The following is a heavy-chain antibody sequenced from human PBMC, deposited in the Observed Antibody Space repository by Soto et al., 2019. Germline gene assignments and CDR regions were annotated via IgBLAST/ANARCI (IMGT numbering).Heavy chain of an antibody. D-gene: IGHD5-12*01. CDR1: GYSISNSNW. J-gene: IGHJ4*02. Sequence: QVQLQESGPGLVKPSDTLSLTCAVSGYSISNSNWWGWIRQPPGKGLEWIGYIFYSGNTYYNPSLKSRVTMSADTSKNQFSLRLRSVTAVDTAVYYCAMQPLVDTMADNFDYWGQGTLVTVSS. CDR3: AMQPLVDTMADNFDY. CDR2: IFYSGNT. V-gene: IGHV4-28*01.